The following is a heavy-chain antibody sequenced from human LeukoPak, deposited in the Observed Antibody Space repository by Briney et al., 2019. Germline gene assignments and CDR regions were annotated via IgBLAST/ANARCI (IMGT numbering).Heavy chain of an antibody. CDR2: IKQDGSEK. J-gene: IGHJ3*02. CDR3: AREHCSSTSCYEDGDDAFDI. D-gene: IGHD2-2*01. CDR1: GFTFSSYW. V-gene: IGHV3-7*03. Sequence: PGGSLRLSCAASGFTFSSYWMSWVRQAPGKGLEWVANIKQDGSEKYYVDSVKGRFTISRDNAKNSLYLQMNSLRAEDTAVYYCAREHCSSTSCYEDGDDAFDIWGRGTMVTVSS.